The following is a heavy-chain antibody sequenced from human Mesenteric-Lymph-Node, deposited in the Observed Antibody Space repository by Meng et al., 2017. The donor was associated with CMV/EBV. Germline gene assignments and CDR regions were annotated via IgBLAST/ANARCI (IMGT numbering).Heavy chain of an antibody. J-gene: IGHJ4*02. CDR1: GGSISSITYH. D-gene: IGHD1-26*01. CDR2: IYYTGST. V-gene: IGHV4-39*01. Sequence: SETLSLTCAVSGGSISSITYHWGWIRQPPGKGLEWIGSIYYTGSTSYNPSLKSRVTISVDSSKNQFSLKLRSVTAADTAVYFCARNPKTGSYSYADYWGQGTLVTVSS. CDR3: ARNPKTGSYSYADY.